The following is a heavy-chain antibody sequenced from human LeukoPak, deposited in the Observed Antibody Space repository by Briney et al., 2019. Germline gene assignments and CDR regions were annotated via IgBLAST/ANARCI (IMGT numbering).Heavy chain of an antibody. J-gene: IGHJ4*02. CDR2: ISGSGFNT. Sequence: GGSLRLSCAASGFTFSSYAMSWVRQAPGKGLEWVSSISGSGFNTHYADSLKGRFTISRDNSKNTLYMQMNSLRAGDTAVYYCAKARLATVTPSGDYWGQGTLVTVSS. CDR3: AKARLATVTPSGDY. CDR1: GFTFSSYA. V-gene: IGHV3-23*01. D-gene: IGHD4-17*01.